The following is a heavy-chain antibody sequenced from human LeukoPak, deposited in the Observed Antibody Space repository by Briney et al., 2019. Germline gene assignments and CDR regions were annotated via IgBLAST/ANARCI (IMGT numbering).Heavy chain of an antibody. J-gene: IGHJ4*02. Sequence: SETLSLTCTVSGGSISSYYWGWIRQPPGKGLEWIGSIYYSGSTYYKPSLKSRVTISVDTSKNQFSLKLSSVTAADTAVYYCARSGGYSYGHTFDYWGQGTLVTVSS. CDR1: GGSISSYY. CDR3: ARSGGYSYGHTFDY. V-gene: IGHV4-39*01. CDR2: IYYSGST. D-gene: IGHD5-18*01.